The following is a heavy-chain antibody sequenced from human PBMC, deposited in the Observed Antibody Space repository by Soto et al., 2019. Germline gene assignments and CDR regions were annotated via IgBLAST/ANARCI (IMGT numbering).Heavy chain of an antibody. V-gene: IGHV1-18*01. Sequence: QVQLVQSGAEVKKPGASVKVSCKASGYTFTDYGLTWVRQAPGQGLEWMGWISGYNGNTNYAQKLQGRGTMTTDTPTSTGYMEGRSLRSNATAVYYGAGGGRGGSYPYWGQETLVTVSS. J-gene: IGHJ4*02. CDR1: GYTFTDYG. D-gene: IGHD1-26*01. CDR2: ISGYNGNT. CDR3: AGGGRGGSYPY.